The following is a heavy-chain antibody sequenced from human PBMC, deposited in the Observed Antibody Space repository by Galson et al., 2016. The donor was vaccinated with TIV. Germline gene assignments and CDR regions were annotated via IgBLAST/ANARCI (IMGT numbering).Heavy chain of an antibody. CDR2: ISSTSNYI. CDR3: ARTGNYYHYAMDV. Sequence: SLRLSCAASGFTFSNYNMNWVRQAPGKGLEWVSSISSTSNYIYYGDPVEGRFTISRDNAENSLHLHMNSLRAEDTAIYFCARTGNYYHYAMDVWGQGTTVTVSS. CDR1: GFTFSNYN. D-gene: IGHD7-27*01. V-gene: IGHV3-21*01. J-gene: IGHJ6*02.